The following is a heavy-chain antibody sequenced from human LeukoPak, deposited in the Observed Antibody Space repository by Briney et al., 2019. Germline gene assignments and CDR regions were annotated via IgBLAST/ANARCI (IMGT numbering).Heavy chain of an antibody. CDR3: ASRLMGYYYGMDI. V-gene: IGHV3-66*01. CDR2: IYSGGST. CDR1: GFIVSGIY. D-gene: IGHD3-16*01. J-gene: IGHJ6*02. Sequence: PGGSLRLSCAASGFIVSGIYMSWVRQAPGKGLEWVSLIYSGGSTYYADSVKGRFTISRDVSKNTLFLQMNSLRAEDTAVYYCASRLMGYYYGMDIWGQGTTVTVSS.